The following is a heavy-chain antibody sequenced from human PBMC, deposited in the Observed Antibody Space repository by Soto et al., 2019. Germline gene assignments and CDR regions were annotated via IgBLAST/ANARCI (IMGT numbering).Heavy chain of an antibody. Sequence: GASVKVSCKVSGNTLTGLPMHWVRQAPGKGLEWMGSLDPEEGERIFAQRFQGRVTMTEDTSTDTAYMELSSLKSEDTAVYYCAAGVTTFDYWGQGTLVTVSS. CDR3: AAGVTTFDY. J-gene: IGHJ4*02. D-gene: IGHD4-17*01. V-gene: IGHV1-24*01. CDR2: LDPEEGER. CDR1: GNTLTGLP.